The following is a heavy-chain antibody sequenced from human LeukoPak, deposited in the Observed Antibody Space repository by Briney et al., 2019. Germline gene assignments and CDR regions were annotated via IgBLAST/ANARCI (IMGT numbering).Heavy chain of an antibody. Sequence: NTSETLSLTCAVYGGSFSGYYWSWIRQPPGKGLEWIGEINHSGSTNYNPSLKSRVTISVDTSKNQFSLKLSSVTAADTAVYYCARDHPGIAAAVDNWFDPWGQGTLVTVSS. CDR3: ARDHPGIAAAVDNWFDP. V-gene: IGHV4-34*01. J-gene: IGHJ5*02. CDR1: GGSFSGYY. CDR2: INHSGST. D-gene: IGHD6-13*01.